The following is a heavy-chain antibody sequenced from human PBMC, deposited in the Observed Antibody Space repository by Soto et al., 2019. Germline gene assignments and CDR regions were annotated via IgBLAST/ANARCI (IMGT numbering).Heavy chain of an antibody. D-gene: IGHD1-26*01. J-gene: IGHJ6*02. CDR2: ISYDESTT. V-gene: IGHV3-30*04. CDR1: GFSFSYHP. CDR3: GIGTTRRSGGMDV. Sequence: QVQLVESGGGVVQPGRTLRLSCAASGFSFSYHPMHWVRQAPGKGLERVAVISYDESTTYYADTVKGRFTSSRDNSNTTLDRQMKSLRAEDTEGFYCGIGTTRRSGGMDVWGQGNTVSV.